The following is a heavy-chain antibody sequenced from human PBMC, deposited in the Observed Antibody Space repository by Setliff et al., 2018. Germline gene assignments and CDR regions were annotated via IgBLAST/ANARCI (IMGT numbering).Heavy chain of an antibody. D-gene: IGHD3-16*02. CDR2: IFHSGST. J-gene: IGHJ5*02. CDR3: ARLESLGDLSLYGLWFDP. Sequence: LTCAVSGSSITSSNWWSWVRQPPGKGLEWIGQIFHSGSTHYNPSLKSRLTISVDQSKNQFSLKLKSVTAADTAVYYCARLESLGDLSLYGLWFDPWGQGTLVTVSS. CDR1: GSSITSSNW. V-gene: IGHV4-4*02.